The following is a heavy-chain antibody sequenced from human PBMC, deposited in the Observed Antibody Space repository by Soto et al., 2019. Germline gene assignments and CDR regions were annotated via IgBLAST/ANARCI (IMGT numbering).Heavy chain of an antibody. D-gene: IGHD6-13*01. CDR1: GGSIISISYY. CDR2: IYYSGST. J-gene: IGHJ6*02. CDR3: ARRLSSSWYSPLGF. Sequence: SETLCLTCTGSGGSIISISYYWDWIRQPPGKGLEWIGSIYYSGSTYYNASLKSRVTISVDTSKNQFSLKLSSVTAADTAVYYCARRLSSSWYSPLGFWGQGNTVPVSS. V-gene: IGHV4-39*01.